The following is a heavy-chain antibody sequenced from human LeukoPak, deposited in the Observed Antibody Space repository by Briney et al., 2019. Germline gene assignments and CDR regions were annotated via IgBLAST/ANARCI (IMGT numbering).Heavy chain of an antibody. J-gene: IGHJ5*01. CDR1: GDSVSGFY. CDR3: VLAPNSNWFDF. V-gene: IGHV4-59*08. Sequence: SETLSLTCSVSGDSVSGFYWNWIRQSPGTGLEWIGNIHYSGNSNYNPSLKSHVTMSIDTSRNQFFLKLNSVTAADTAVYYCVLAPNSNWFDFWGQGTQVTVSS. D-gene: IGHD2-8*01. CDR2: IHYSGNS.